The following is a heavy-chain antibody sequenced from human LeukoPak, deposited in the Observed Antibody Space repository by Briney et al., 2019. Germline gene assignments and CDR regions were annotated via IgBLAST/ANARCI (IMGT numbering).Heavy chain of an antibody. V-gene: IGHV3-64*01. J-gene: IGHJ1*01. CDR1: GFTFSSYA. D-gene: IGHD1-26*01. CDR3: ARRGSYSAEYFQH. CDR2: IGSSGGST. Sequence: GGSLRLSCAASGFTFSSYAMSWVRQAPGKGLEYVSAIGSSGGSTYYVNSVKGRFTISRDNFKNTLYLRMGSLRAEDMAVYYCARRGSYSAEYFQHWGQGTLVTVSS.